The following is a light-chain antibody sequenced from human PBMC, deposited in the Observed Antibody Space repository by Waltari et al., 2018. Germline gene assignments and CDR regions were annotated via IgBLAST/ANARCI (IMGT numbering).Light chain of an antibody. J-gene: IGKJ1*01. Sequence: DIVMTQSPDSLAVSLGERDTINCKSSQSVLYSSNNNNYLAWFQQRPGQPPKLLIYWSSTREAGVPSRFSASGSGTDFTLTISSLQADDVAVYYCLQYYNTPQTFGQGTRVEIK. V-gene: IGKV4-1*01. CDR2: WSS. CDR1: QSVLYSSNNNNY. CDR3: LQYYNTPQT.